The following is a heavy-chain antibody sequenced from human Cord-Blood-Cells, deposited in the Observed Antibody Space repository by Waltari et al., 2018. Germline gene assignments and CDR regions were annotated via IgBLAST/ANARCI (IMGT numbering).Heavy chain of an antibody. D-gene: IGHD6-13*01. CDR1: GGTFSSYA. V-gene: IGHV1-69*01. CDR3: ARERQQLVAHDAFDI. CDR2: IIPIFGKA. J-gene: IGHJ3*02. Sequence: QVQLVQSGAEVKKPGSSVKVSCKASGGTFSSYAISWVRQAPGQGLEWMGGIIPIFGKANSAQKFQGRVTITADESTSTAYMELSSLRSEDTAVYYCARERQQLVAHDAFDIWGQGTMVTVSS.